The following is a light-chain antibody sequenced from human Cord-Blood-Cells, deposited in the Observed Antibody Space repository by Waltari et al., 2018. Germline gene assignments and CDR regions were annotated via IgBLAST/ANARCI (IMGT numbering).Light chain of an antibody. V-gene: IGLV1-47*01. Sequence: QSVLTQPPSASGTPGQRVTISCSGRSSNIGSNYVYWYQQPPGTAPKLLIYRNNQRPSGVPDRFSGSKSGTSASLAISGLRSEDEADYYCAAWDDSLSGHYVFGTGTKVTVL. CDR2: RNN. CDR3: AAWDDSLSGHYV. CDR1: SSNIGSNY. J-gene: IGLJ1*01.